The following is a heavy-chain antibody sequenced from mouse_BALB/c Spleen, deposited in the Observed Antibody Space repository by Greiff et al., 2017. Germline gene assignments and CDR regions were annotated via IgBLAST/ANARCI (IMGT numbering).Heavy chain of an antibody. CDR2: ISSGGST. CDR1: GFTFSSYA. V-gene: IGHV5-6-5*01. D-gene: IGHD2-1*01. J-gene: IGHJ4*01. CDR3: ARKGIYYGNYDAMDY. Sequence: EVMLVESGGGLVKPGGSLKLSCAASGFTFSSYAMSWVRQTPEKRLEWVASISSGGSTYYPDSVKGRFTISRDNARNILYLQMSSLRSEDTAMYYCARKGIYYGNYDAMDYWGQGTSVTVSS.